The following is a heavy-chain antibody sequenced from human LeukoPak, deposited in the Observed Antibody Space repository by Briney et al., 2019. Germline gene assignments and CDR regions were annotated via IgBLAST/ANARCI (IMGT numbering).Heavy chain of an antibody. CDR2: ISAYDGNT. D-gene: IGHD3-22*01. CDR3: ARLAGDFYDSSGYFH. J-gene: IGHJ4*02. CDR1: GYSFTSYG. Sequence: ASVKVSCKASGYSFTSYGISWVRQAPGQGLEWMGWISAYDGNTNYAQQLQGRVTMTTDTSTSTAYMELRSLRSDDTAVYYCARLAGDFYDSSGYFHWGQGTLVTVSS. V-gene: IGHV1-18*01.